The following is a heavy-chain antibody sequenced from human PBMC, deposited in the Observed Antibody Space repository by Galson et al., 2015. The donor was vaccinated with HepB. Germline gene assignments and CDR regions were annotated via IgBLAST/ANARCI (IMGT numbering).Heavy chain of an antibody. J-gene: IGHJ4*02. CDR3: ASSFYSGVITSAWGY. Sequence: LSLTCTVSGGSISSSSYYWGWIRQPPGKGLEWIGSIYYSGSTYYNPSLKSRVTISVDTSKNQFSLKLSSVTAADTAVYYCASSFYSGVITSAWGYWGQGTLVTVSS. D-gene: IGHD3-10*01. CDR2: IYYSGST. V-gene: IGHV4-39*01. CDR1: GGSISSSSYY.